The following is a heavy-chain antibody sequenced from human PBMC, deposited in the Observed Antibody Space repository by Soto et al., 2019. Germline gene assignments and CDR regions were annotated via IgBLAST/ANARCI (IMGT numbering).Heavy chain of an antibody. J-gene: IGHJ6*02. Sequence: PSETLSLTCTVSGGSISSSSYYWGWIRQPPGKGLEWIGSIYYSGSTYYNPSLKSRVTISVDTSKNQFSLKLSSVTAADTAVYYCARLGYCISTSCYARYYYYYGMDVWGQGTTVTVSS. CDR1: GGSISSSSYY. V-gene: IGHV4-39*01. D-gene: IGHD2-2*01. CDR3: ARLGYCISTSCYARYYYYYGMDV. CDR2: IYYSGST.